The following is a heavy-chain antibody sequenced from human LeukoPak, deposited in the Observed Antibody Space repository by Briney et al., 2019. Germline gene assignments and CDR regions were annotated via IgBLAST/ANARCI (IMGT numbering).Heavy chain of an antibody. Sequence: GGSLRLSCAASGFTFNMYGMGWVRQALGKWPEWVAAIADSGGNTYYADSVKGRFTISRDNSRNTLSLQMNSLRAEDTAVYYCAKGHNNYYFTIDYWGQGTLVTVSS. J-gene: IGHJ4*02. V-gene: IGHV3-23*01. D-gene: IGHD2/OR15-2a*01. CDR3: AKGHNNYYFTIDY. CDR2: IADSGGNT. CDR1: GFTFNMYG.